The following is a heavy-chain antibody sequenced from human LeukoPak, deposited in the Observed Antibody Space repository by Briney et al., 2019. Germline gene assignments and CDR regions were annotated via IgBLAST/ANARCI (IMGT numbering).Heavy chain of an antibody. CDR2: IYHSGST. D-gene: IGHD6-25*01. CDR1: GYSIRSDYY. CDR3: ARVPLIYGGYPHFDF. Sequence: PSETLSLTCAVSGYSIRSDYYWGWIRQPPGKGLEWIWSIYHSGSTYYNPSLKSRVTISVDTSKNQVSLKLSTVTATDTAVYYSARVPLIYGGYPHFDFWGQGTLVPVSS. V-gene: IGHV4-38-2*01. J-gene: IGHJ4*02.